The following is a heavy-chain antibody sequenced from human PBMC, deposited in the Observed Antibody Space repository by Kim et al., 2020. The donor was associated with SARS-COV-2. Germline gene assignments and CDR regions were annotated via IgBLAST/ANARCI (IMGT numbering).Heavy chain of an antibody. Sequence: QTCQGRVTMTEDTSTDTAYMELSSLRSEDTAVYYCATGALEPYYYYGMDVWGQGTTVTVSS. D-gene: IGHD2-15*01. V-gene: IGHV1-24*01. J-gene: IGHJ6*02. CDR3: ATGALEPYYYYGMDV.